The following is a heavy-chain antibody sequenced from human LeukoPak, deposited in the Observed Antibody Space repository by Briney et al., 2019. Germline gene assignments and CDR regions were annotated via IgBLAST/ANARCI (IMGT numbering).Heavy chain of an antibody. CDR3: AKDSGYDFYFDY. V-gene: IGHV3-48*01. D-gene: IGHD5-12*01. Sequence: PGGSLRLSCAASGFTFSNYRMNWVRQAPGKGLEWVSYISSSSSTIHYADSVKGRFTISRDNAKNSLYLQMNSLRAEDTAVYYCAKDSGYDFYFDYWGQGTLVTVSS. CDR1: GFTFSNYR. CDR2: ISSSSSTI. J-gene: IGHJ4*02.